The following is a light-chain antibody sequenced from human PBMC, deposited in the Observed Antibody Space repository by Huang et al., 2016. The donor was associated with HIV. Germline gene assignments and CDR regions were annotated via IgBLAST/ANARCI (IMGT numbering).Light chain of an antibody. CDR2: LVS. Sequence: DIVMTQSPLTLTVTPGESASISCRSNQSLLYTNGYNYLDWYVQNTGQAPQCLIDLVSHRPSGCPDSFSVTGSGTNYTLRISSVYADDVGVYYCMQTLQIPITFGQGTRLEIK. CDR1: QSLLYTNGYNY. V-gene: IGKV2-28*01. CDR3: MQTLQIPIT. J-gene: IGKJ5*01.